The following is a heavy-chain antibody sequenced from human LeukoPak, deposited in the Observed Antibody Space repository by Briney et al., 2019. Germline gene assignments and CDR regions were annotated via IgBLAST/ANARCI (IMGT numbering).Heavy chain of an antibody. CDR1: GYTLTELS. J-gene: IGHJ6*03. CDR2: FDPEDGET. D-gene: IGHD3-3*01. V-gene: IGHV1-24*01. Sequence: GASEKVSCTVSGYTLTELSMHWVRQAPGKGLEWMGGFDPEDGETIYAKKFQGRVTMTEDTSSDNAYMEMRSLRSEDAAVYYCATWGGEWSSVPFYHAYMDVWGKGTTVTISS. CDR3: ATWGGEWSSVPFYHAYMDV.